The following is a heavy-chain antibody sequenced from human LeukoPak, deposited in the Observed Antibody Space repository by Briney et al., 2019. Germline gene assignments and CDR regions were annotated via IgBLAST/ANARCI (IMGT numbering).Heavy chain of an antibody. D-gene: IGHD3-22*01. Sequence: GGSLRLSCAASGLTFSNFAMRWVRQAPGKGLEWVSSISGNGVGTYYADSVKGRFTNSRDNSKNTLYLQMNSLRAEDTAVYYCAKAPPNNYDSSGGPLVYWGQGTLVTVSS. CDR2: ISGNGVGT. CDR1: GLTFSNFA. V-gene: IGHV3-23*01. J-gene: IGHJ4*02. CDR3: AKAPPNNYDSSGGPLVY.